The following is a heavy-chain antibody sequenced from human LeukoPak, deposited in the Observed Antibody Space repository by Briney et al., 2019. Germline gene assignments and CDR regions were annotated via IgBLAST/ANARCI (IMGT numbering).Heavy chain of an antibody. CDR3: ARDMYSSSSMNYYYYYYMDV. Sequence: HPGGSLRLSCAASGFTVSRNYMSWVRQAPGKGLEWVSVIYSGGSTYYADSVKGRFTISRDNSKNTLYLQMNSLRAEDTAVYYCARDMYSSSSMNYYYYYYMDVWGKGTTVTVSS. J-gene: IGHJ6*03. D-gene: IGHD6-6*01. CDR2: IYSGGST. CDR1: GFTVSRNY. V-gene: IGHV3-53*01.